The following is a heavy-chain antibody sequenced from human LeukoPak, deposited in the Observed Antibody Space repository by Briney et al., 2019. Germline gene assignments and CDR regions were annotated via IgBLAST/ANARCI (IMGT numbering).Heavy chain of an antibody. Sequence: GGSLRLSCAASGFTFRGHWMSWVRQAPGKGLEWVANINQGGSDKYYVDSVKGRFTIPRDNANNLLYLQINSLGGEDTAVYYCTRDRSRAEDDWGQGTLVTVSS. CDR1: GFTFRGHW. CDR3: TRDRSRAEDD. D-gene: IGHD1-14*01. V-gene: IGHV3-7*01. J-gene: IGHJ4*02. CDR2: INQGGSDK.